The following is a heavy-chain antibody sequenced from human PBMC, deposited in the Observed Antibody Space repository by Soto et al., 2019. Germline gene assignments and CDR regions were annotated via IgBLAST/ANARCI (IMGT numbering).Heavy chain of an antibody. Sequence: ASVKVSGKASGGTFSSYAISWVRQAPGQGLEWMGGIIPIFGTANYAQKFQGRVTITADESTSTAYMELSSLRSEDTAVYYCARVPYSSGWYYFDYWGQGTLVTVSS. J-gene: IGHJ4*02. CDR1: GGTFSSYA. CDR2: IIPIFGTA. D-gene: IGHD6-19*01. CDR3: ARVPYSSGWYYFDY. V-gene: IGHV1-69*13.